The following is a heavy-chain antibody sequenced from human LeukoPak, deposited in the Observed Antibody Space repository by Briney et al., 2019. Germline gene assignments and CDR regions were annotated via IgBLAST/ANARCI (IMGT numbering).Heavy chain of an antibody. J-gene: IGHJ1*01. CDR2: INHSGST. CDR1: GGSFSGYY. V-gene: IGHV4-34*01. Sequence: PSETLSLTCAVYGGSFSGYYWSWIRQPPGKGLEWIGEINHSGSTNYNPSLKSRVTTSVDTSKNQFSLKLSSVTAADTAVYYCARTVRRTYYYDSSGYYFQHWGQGTLVTVPS. CDR3: ARTVRRTYYYDSSGYYFQH. D-gene: IGHD3-22*01.